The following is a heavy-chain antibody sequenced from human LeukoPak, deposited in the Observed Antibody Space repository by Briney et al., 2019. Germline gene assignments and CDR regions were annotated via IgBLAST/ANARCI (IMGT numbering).Heavy chain of an antibody. Sequence: GGSLRFSCAASGFTFSSYGMHWVRQAPGKGLEWVAVISYDGSNKYYADSVKGRFTISRDNSKNTLYLQMNSLRAEDTAVYYCAKDAPPQCLVVFLLDYWGQGTLVTVSS. J-gene: IGHJ4*02. CDR3: AKDAPPQCLVVFLLDY. D-gene: IGHD6-19*01. V-gene: IGHV3-30*18. CDR1: GFTFSSYG. CDR2: ISYDGSNK.